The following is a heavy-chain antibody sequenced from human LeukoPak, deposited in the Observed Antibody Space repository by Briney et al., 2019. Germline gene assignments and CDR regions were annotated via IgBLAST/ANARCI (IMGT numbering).Heavy chain of an antibody. CDR2: IYYSGST. CDR3: ARLDQPVRGVIMPFDY. D-gene: IGHD3-10*01. J-gene: IGHJ4*02. Sequence: PSETLSLTCAVYGGSFSGYYWSWIRQPPGKGLEWIGYIYYSGSTNYNPSLKSRVTISVDTSKNQFSLKLSSVTAADTAVYYCARLDQPVRGVIMPFDYWGQGTLVTVSS. V-gene: IGHV4-59*01. CDR1: GGSFSGYY.